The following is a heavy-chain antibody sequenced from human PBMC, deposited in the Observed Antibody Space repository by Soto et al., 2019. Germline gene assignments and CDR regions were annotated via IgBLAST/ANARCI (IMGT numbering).Heavy chain of an antibody. CDR2: ISGFSGHT. Sequence: QVHLVQSGAEVRKPGASVKVSCKASGYTFTTFHITWVRQAPGQGLEWMGWISGFSGHTDSAQKLQGRVTMTTDTSTSTAYMELRNLRSADTAVYYCARAVDTAMVPYDFDYWGQGTLVTVSS. J-gene: IGHJ4*02. V-gene: IGHV1-18*01. CDR3: ARAVDTAMVPYDFDY. D-gene: IGHD5-18*01. CDR1: GYTFTTFH.